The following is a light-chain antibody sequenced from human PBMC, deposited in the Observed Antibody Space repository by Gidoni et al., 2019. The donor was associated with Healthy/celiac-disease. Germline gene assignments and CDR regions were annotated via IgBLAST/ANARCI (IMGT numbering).Light chain of an antibody. CDR2: LGS. Sequence: DIVMTQSPLSLPVTPGEPASISCRSSQSLLHSNGYNYLDWYLQKPGQSPQLLIYLGSNRASGVPDRFSGSGSGTDFTLKISRVEAEDVGVYYCMQALQTPYTFXXXTNLEIK. CDR3: MQALQTPYT. J-gene: IGKJ2*01. CDR1: QSLLHSNGYNY. V-gene: IGKV2-28*01.